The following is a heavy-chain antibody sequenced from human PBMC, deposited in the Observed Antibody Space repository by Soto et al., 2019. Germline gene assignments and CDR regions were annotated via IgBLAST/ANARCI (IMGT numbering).Heavy chain of an antibody. J-gene: IGHJ4*02. V-gene: IGHV4-31*03. CDR2: IYYSGST. CDR1: GGSISSGGYY. Sequence: QVQLQESGPGLVKPSQTLSLTCTVSGGSISSGGYYWSWIRQHPGKGLEWIGYIYYSGSTYYNPSLQSRVTISVDTSKNQCSLKLSSVTAADTAVYYCASAGYCSGGSCYVFDYWGQGTLVTVSS. D-gene: IGHD2-15*01. CDR3: ASAGYCSGGSCYVFDY.